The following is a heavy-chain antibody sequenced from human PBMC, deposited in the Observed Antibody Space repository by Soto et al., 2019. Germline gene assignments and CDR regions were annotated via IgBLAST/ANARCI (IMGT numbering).Heavy chain of an antibody. J-gene: IGHJ6*02. Sequence: EVQLVESGGDLVQPGGSLRLSCAASGFTFGDHAMHWVRQVPGRGLEWVAGISWDSGTIDYGASVEGRFTISRDNAKNSVYLQMNSLRPEDTGFYFCAKDNGGVWSAPRGSSYAYYGMDVWGQGTTVAVSS. CDR1: GFTFGDHA. V-gene: IGHV3-9*01. CDR2: ISWDSGTI. CDR3: AKDNGGVWSAPRGSSYAYYGMDV. D-gene: IGHD3-3*01.